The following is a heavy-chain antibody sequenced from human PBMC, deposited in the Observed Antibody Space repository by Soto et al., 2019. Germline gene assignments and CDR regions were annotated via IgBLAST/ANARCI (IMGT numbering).Heavy chain of an antibody. J-gene: IGHJ4*02. D-gene: IGHD3-10*01. V-gene: IGHV3-23*01. CDR2: ISGSGGST. CDR3: AKVTILWFGDESGYFDY. Sequence: PGGSLRLSCAASGFTFSSYAMSWVRQAPGKGLEWVSAISGSGGSTYYADSVKGRFTISRDNSKNTLYLQMNSLRAEDTAVYYCAKVTILWFGDESGYFDYWGQGTLVTVSS. CDR1: GFTFSSYA.